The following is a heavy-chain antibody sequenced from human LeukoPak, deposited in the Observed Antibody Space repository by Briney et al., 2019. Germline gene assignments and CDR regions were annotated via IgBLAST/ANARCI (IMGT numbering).Heavy chain of an antibody. V-gene: IGHV4-30-4*01. J-gene: IGHJ4*02. CDR3: ASTRGYSYGSLDY. CDR2: IYYSGST. D-gene: IGHD5-18*01. Sequence: SETLSLTCTVSGGSISSGDYYWSWIRQPPGKGLEWIGYIYYSGSTYYNPSLKSRVTTSVGTSKNQFSLKLSSVTAADTAVYYCASTRGYSYGSLDYWGQGTLVTVSS. CDR1: GGSISSGDYY.